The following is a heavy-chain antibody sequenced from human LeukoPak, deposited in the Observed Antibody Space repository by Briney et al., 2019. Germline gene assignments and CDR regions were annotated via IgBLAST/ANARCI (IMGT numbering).Heavy chain of an antibody. CDR2: IIPTFGTA. CDR3: AHLPNGHDDYGDYRLAYYFDY. CDR1: GGTFSSYA. V-gene: IGHV1-69*13. D-gene: IGHD4-17*01. J-gene: IGHJ4*02. Sequence: SVKVSCKASGGTFSSYAISWVRQAPGQGLEWMGGIIPTFGTANYAQKFQGRVTITADESTSTAYMELSSLRSEDTAVYYCAHLPNGHDDYGDYRLAYYFDYWGQGTLVTVSS.